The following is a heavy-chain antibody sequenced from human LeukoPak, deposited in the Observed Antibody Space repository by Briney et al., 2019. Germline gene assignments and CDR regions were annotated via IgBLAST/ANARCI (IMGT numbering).Heavy chain of an antibody. CDR1: GGSFSGYY. J-gene: IGHJ4*02. Sequence: SETLSLTCAVYGGSFSGYYWTWIRQTPGKGLAWIGEINHRGSTNYNPSLESRVTISVDTSKNHFSLDLTSVTAADTAVYYCASGGWYRGYWGQGTLVTVSS. CDR2: INHRGST. V-gene: IGHV4-34*01. D-gene: IGHD2-15*01. CDR3: ASGGWYRGY.